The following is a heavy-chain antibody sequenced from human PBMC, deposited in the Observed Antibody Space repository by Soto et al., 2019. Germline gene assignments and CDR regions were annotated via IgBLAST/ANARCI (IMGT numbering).Heavy chain of an antibody. Sequence: QVQLVQSGAEVKKPGASVKVSCKASGYTFTGYYMHWVRQAPGQGLEWMGWINPNSGGTNYAQKFQGRVTMTRDTSISTAYMELGRLRSDDTAVYYCARDTKGGSQSRRLGYWGQGTLVTVSS. CDR1: GYTFTGYY. CDR3: ARDTKGGSQSRRLGY. V-gene: IGHV1-2*02. D-gene: IGHD5-12*01. J-gene: IGHJ4*02. CDR2: INPNSGGT.